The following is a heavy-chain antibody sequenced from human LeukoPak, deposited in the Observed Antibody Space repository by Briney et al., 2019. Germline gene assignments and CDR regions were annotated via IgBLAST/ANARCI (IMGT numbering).Heavy chain of an antibody. CDR3: ARFLMITFGGGEYYFDY. CDR1: GYTFTSYG. V-gene: IGHV1-18*01. J-gene: IGHJ4*02. CDR2: ISAYNGNT. Sequence: RASVKVSCKASGYTFTSYGISWVRQAPGQGLEWMGWISAYNGNTNYAQKLQGRVTMTTDTSTSTAYMELRSLRSDDTAVYYCARFLMITFGGGEYYFDYWGQGTLVTVSS. D-gene: IGHD3-16*01.